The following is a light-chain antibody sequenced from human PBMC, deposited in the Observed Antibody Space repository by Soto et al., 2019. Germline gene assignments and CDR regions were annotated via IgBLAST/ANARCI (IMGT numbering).Light chain of an antibody. V-gene: IGLV2-18*02. CDR1: SSDVGSYNR. CDR3: SSYVTGSTWV. J-gene: IGLJ3*02. CDR2: EVS. Sequence: QSVLTQPPSVSGSPGQSVTISCTGTSSDVGSYNRVSWYQQPPGTAPKLMIYEVSNRPSGVPDRFSGSKSGNTASLTISGLQAEDEADYYCSSYVTGSTWVFGGGTKLTVL.